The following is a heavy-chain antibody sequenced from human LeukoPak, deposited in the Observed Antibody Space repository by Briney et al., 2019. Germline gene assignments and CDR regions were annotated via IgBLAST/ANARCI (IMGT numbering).Heavy chain of an antibody. J-gene: IGHJ6*02. D-gene: IGHD4-17*01. V-gene: IGHV3-7*04. Sequence: GRFTISRDNAKKSLYLQMNSLRAEDTAVYYCARMTRGTMVLLSPMDVWGQGTTVTVSS. CDR3: ARMTRGTMVLLSPMDV.